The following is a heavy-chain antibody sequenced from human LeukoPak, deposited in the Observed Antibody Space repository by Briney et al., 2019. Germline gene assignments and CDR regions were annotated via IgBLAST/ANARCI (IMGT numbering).Heavy chain of an antibody. Sequence: ASVKVSCKASGYTFTGYYIQWVRQAPGQGLEWMGWINPNSGDTNYAQKFQRRVTMTRDTSISTAYMEPSRLTSDDTAVYYCARVYPRVYSYGGLDYWGQGILVTVSS. V-gene: IGHV1-2*02. D-gene: IGHD5-18*01. CDR2: INPNSGDT. J-gene: IGHJ4*02. CDR3: ARVYPRVYSYGGLDY. CDR1: GYTFTGYY.